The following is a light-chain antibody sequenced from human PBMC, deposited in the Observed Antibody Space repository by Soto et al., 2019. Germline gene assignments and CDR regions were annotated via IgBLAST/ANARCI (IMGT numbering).Light chain of an antibody. CDR1: SSDVGSYNL. J-gene: IGLJ1*01. Sequence: QSALTQAASVSGSPGQSITISCTGTSSDVGSYNLVSWYQQHPGKAPKLMIYEVSKRPSGVSNRFSGSKSGNTASLTISGHQAEDEADYYCCSYAGSSTPLIFGTGTKVTVL. CDR3: CSYAGSSTPLI. V-gene: IGLV2-23*02. CDR2: EVS.